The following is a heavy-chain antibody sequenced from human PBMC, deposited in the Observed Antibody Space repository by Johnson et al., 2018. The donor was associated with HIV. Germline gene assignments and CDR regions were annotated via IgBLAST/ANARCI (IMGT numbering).Heavy chain of an antibody. CDR3: AVLCSGCADAFDV. Sequence: QMLLVESGGGVVQPGRSLRLSCAASGFTFSSYGMHWVRQAPGKGLEWVAFIRYDGSNKYYADSLKGRFTISRDNSKNTLYLQMNSLRAEATAVYYCAVLCSGCADAFDVWGQGTMVTVS. D-gene: IGHD3-10*01. J-gene: IGHJ3*01. CDR2: IRYDGSNK. CDR1: GFTFSSYG. V-gene: IGHV3-30*02.